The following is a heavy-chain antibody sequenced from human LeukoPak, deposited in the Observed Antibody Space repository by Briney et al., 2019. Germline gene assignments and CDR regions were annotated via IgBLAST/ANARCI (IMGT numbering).Heavy chain of an antibody. D-gene: IGHD3-10*01. J-gene: IGHJ4*02. V-gene: IGHV1-46*01. CDR2: INPSGGST. CDR1: GYTFTSYY. CDR3: ARQTIGSGSDY. Sequence: ASVKVSCKASGYTFTSYYMHWVRQAPGQGLERMGIINPSGGSTSYAQKLQGRVTMTTDTSTSTAYMELRSLRSDDTAVYYCARQTIGSGSDYWGQGTLVTVSS.